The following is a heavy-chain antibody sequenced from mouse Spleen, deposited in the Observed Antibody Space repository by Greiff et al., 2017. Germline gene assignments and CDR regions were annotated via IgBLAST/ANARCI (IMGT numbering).Heavy chain of an antibody. J-gene: IGHJ3*01. CDR2: INPSTGYT. Sequence: VQLQQSGAELAKPGASVKMSCKASGYTFTSYWMHWVKQRPGQGLEWIGYINPSTGYTEYNQKFKDKATLTADKSSSTAYMQLSSLTSEDSAVYYCASDSSGYPFAYWGQGTLVTVSA. CDR3: ASDSSGYPFAY. V-gene: IGHV1-7*01. CDR1: GYTFTSYW. D-gene: IGHD3-2*01.